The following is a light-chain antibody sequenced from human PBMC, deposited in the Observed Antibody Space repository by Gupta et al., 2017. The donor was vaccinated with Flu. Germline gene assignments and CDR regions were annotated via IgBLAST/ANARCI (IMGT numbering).Light chain of an antibody. J-gene: IGKJ1*01. Sequence: RATLSCRASQSVSSSYLAWYQQKPGRAPRLLIYGASSRATGIPDRFSGSGSGTDFTLTISRLEPEDVAVYYCQQYGSSPPWTFGQGTKVEIK. CDR1: QSVSSSY. CDR3: QQYGSSPPWT. V-gene: IGKV3-20*01. CDR2: GAS.